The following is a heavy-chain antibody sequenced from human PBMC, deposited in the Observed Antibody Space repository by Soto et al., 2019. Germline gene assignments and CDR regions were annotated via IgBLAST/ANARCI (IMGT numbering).Heavy chain of an antibody. CDR1: GGSISSYY. D-gene: IGHD2-21*02. CDR2: IYYSGST. V-gene: IGHV4-59*01. CDR3: ARETGYCGGDCYDAFDI. Sequence: SETLSLTCTVSGGSISSYYWSWIRQPPGKGLEWIGYIYYSGSTNYNPSLKSRVTISVDTSKNQFSLKLSSVTAADTAVYYCARETGYCGGDCYDAFDIWGQGTMVTVSS. J-gene: IGHJ3*02.